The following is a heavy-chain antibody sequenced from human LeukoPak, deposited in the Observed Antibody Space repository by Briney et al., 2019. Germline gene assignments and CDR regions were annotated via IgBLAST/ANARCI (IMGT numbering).Heavy chain of an antibody. V-gene: IGHV4-4*07. J-gene: IGHJ3*02. Sequence: SETLSLTCTVSGGSISRYYWSWIRQPAGKGLEWIGRIYTSGSTNYNPSLKSRVTMSIDTSKNQFSLKLSYVTAADSAVYYCAGAGDSSAYTAFDIWGQGTLVTVSS. D-gene: IGHD3-22*01. CDR3: AGAGDSSAYTAFDI. CDR1: GGSISRYY. CDR2: IYTSGST.